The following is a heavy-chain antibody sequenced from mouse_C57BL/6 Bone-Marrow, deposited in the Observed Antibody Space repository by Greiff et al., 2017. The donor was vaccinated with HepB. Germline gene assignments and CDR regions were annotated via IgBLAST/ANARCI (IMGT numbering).Heavy chain of an antibody. V-gene: IGHV1-81*01. Sequence: QVQLQQSGAELARPGASVKLSCKASGYTFTSYGISWVKQRTGQGLEWIGEIYPRSGNTYYNEKFKGKATLTADKSSSTAYMALRSLTSEDSAVYFCARSLRLREDYAMDYWGQGTSVTVSS. J-gene: IGHJ4*01. CDR1: GYTFTSYG. D-gene: IGHD3-2*02. CDR3: ARSLRLREDYAMDY. CDR2: IYPRSGNT.